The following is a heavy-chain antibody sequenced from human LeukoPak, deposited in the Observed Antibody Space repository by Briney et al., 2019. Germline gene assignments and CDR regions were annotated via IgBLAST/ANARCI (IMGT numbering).Heavy chain of an antibody. D-gene: IGHD3-3*01. CDR2: ISGSGGST. V-gene: IGHV3-23*01. CDR1: GFTFSSYA. Sequence: GGSLRLSCAASGFTFSSYAMSWVRQAPGKGLEWVSAISGSGGSTYYADSVKGRFTISRDNAKNSLYLQMNSLRAEDTAVYYCASDYDFWSGYTQIENYWGQGTLVTVSS. J-gene: IGHJ4*02. CDR3: ASDYDFWSGYTQIENY.